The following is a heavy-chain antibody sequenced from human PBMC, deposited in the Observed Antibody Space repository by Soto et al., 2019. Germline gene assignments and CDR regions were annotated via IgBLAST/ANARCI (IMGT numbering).Heavy chain of an antibody. CDR3: ARGFLQPRGWFDP. J-gene: IGHJ5*02. Sequence: ASVKVSCKASGGTFSSYAISWVRQAPGQGLEWMGGIIPIFGTANYAQKFQGRVTITADESTSTAYMELSSLRSEDTAVYYCARGFLQPRGWFDPWGQGTLVTVSS. CDR1: GGTFSSYA. V-gene: IGHV1-69*13. CDR2: IIPIFGTA. D-gene: IGHD3-3*01.